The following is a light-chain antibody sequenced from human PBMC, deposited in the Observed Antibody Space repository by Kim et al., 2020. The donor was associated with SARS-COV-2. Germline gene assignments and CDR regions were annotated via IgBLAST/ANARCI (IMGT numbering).Light chain of an antibody. CDR1: QAISNH. V-gene: IGKV1-27*01. J-gene: IGKJ1*01. CDR3: HNYDNAPST. CDR2: DAS. Sequence: DIQMTQSPSSLSASGGDRVTMTCRASQAISNHLAWYQQKPGKVPKVLIYDASGLASGVSSRFSGSGSGTDFTLTISSLQPEDVATYYCHNYDNAPSTFGRGTKVDIK.